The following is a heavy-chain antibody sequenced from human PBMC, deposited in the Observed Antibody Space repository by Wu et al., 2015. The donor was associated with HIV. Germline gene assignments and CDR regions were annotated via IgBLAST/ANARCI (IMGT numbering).Heavy chain of an antibody. CDR1: GYTFTSYG. Sequence: QVQLVQSGAEVKKPGASVKVSCKASGYTFTSYGISWVRQAPGQGLEWMGWISAYNGNTNYAQKLQGRVTMTTDTSTSTAYMELRSLRSDDTAVYYCARNLVPRIVGATDGVGYFDLWGRGTLVTVSS. CDR2: ISAYNGNT. J-gene: IGHJ2*01. V-gene: IGHV1-18*01. D-gene: IGHD1-26*01. CDR3: ARNLVPRIVGATDGVGYFDL.